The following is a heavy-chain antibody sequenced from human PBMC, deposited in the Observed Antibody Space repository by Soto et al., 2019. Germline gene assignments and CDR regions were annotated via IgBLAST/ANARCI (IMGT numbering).Heavy chain of an antibody. Sequence: SETLSLTCTVSGGSINSNKYYWGWVRQPPGRGLEWIAGLYYTGSNFYNPSLKSRVTISVDTSKNQFSLKLSSVTAADTAVYYCARQDYYYYGMDVWGQGTKVTVSS. CDR1: GGSINSNKYY. V-gene: IGHV4-39*01. J-gene: IGHJ6*02. CDR2: LYYTGSN. CDR3: ARQDYYYYGMDV.